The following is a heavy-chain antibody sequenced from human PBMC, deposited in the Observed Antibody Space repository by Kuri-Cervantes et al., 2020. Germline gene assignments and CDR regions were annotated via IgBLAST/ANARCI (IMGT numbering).Heavy chain of an antibody. J-gene: IGHJ4*02. V-gene: IGHV1-46*01. Sequence: ASVKVSCKASGYTFTSYYMHWVRQAPGQGLEWMGIINPSGGSTSYAQKFQGRVTMTRDTSTSTAYMELTSLTSDDTAVYYCAKVAQAYFDYWGQGTLVTVSS. CDR3: AKVAQAYFDY. CDR2: INPSGGST. CDR1: GYTFTSYY.